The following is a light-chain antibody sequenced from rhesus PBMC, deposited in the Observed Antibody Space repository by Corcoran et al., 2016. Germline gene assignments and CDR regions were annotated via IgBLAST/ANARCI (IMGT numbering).Light chain of an antibody. V-gene: IGKV3-31*02. Sequence: EIVMTQSPATLSLSPGEIATLSCRASQSVTSYLAWYQQKPRQAPRILIYGATTRATGIPDRFSGSGYGTDFTLTINSLEPEDFVVYYCQETSNLFTFGPGTKLDIK. CDR3: QETSNLFT. CDR1: QSVTSY. CDR2: GAT. J-gene: IGKJ3*01.